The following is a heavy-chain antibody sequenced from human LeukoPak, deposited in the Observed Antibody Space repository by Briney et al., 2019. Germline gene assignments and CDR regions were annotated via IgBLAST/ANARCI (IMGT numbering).Heavy chain of an antibody. CDR2: INPNSGGT. CDR1: GYTFTGYY. J-gene: IGHJ1*01. D-gene: IGHD6-19*01. V-gene: IGHV1-2*02. Sequence: ASVKVSRKASGYTFTGYYMHWVRQAPGQGLEWMGWINPNSGGTNYAQKFQGRVTMTRDTSISTAYMELSRLRSDDTAVYYCAVIAVAGTYFQHWGQGTLVTVSS. CDR3: AVIAVAGTYFQH.